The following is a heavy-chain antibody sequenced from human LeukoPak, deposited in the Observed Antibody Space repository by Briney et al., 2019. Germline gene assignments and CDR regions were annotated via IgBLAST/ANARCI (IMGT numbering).Heavy chain of an antibody. D-gene: IGHD3-22*01. V-gene: IGHV1-18*01. J-gene: IGHJ5*02. CDR3: ARDEARYSSGYYPNWFDP. Sequence: EASVKVSCKASGYTFTSYGISWVRQAPGKGLEWMGWISGYNGYTHYANNHQGRVTMTTDTSTSTAYMELRSLRSDDTAVYYCARDEARYSSGYYPNWFDPWGQGTLVTVSS. CDR1: GYTFTSYG. CDR2: ISGYNGYT.